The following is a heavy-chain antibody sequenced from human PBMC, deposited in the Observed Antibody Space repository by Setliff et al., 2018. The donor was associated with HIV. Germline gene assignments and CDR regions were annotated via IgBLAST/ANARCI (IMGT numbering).Heavy chain of an antibody. V-gene: IGHV4-4*08. CDR1: GFIISNGM. CDR2: IYKSGTT. D-gene: IGHD5-18*01. J-gene: IGHJ4*02. Sequence: GSLRLSCAASGFIISNGMHWIRQSPGKGLEWIGYIYKSGTTNYSSSLKSRVTISADPSKNQFSLKLTSVTAADTAVYYCGRLSETAMASFDSWGQGTLVTVSS. CDR3: GRLSETAMASFDS.